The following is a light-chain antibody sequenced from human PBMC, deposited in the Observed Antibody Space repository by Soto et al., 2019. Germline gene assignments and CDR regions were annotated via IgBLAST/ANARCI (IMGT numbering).Light chain of an antibody. CDR1: QGISSY. CDR3: QQYYTYPRT. V-gene: IGKV1-8*01. Sequence: AIRMTQSPSSFSASTGDRVTITCRASQGISSYLAWYQQNPGKAPKLLIYAASTLQSGVPSRFSGSGSGTEFTLTISCLQSEDFATYYCQQYYTYPRTFGGGTKVEIK. J-gene: IGKJ4*01. CDR2: AAS.